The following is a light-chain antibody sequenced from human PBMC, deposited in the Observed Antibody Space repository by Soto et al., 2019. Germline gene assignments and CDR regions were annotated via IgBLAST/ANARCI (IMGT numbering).Light chain of an antibody. CDR3: HQFYSAPYT. V-gene: IGKV4-1*01. Sequence: DIVMTQSPDSLAVSLGEMATINCKSSQNILYSSNNNNYLAWYQQNPGQPPRLLIYWESTREFGVPDRFSGSGSRTDFPLTISSLQAEYVAVYYCHQFYSAPYTFGQGTKLEIK. J-gene: IGKJ2*01. CDR1: QNILYSSNNNNY. CDR2: WES.